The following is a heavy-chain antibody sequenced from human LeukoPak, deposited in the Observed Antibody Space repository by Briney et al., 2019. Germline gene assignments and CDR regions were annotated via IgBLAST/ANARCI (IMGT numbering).Heavy chain of an antibody. D-gene: IGHD5-18*01. V-gene: IGHV3-43*02. CDR1: GFTFDDYA. CDR3: AKDKYSYGYNFDY. CDR2: ISGDGDST. Sequence: PGGSLRLSCAASGFTFDDYAMHWVRQAPGKGLEWVSLISGDGDSTYYADSVKGRFTISRDNSKNSLYLQMNSLRTEDTALFCCAKDKYSYGYNFDYWGQGTLVTVSS. J-gene: IGHJ4*02.